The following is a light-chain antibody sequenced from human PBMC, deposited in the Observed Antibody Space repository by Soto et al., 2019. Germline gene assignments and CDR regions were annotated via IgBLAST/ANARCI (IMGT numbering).Light chain of an antibody. Sequence: QSVLTQPPSASGSPGQSVTLSRTGTSSDVGAYNYVSWYQLHPGRAPKLTIYEVNKRPSGVPDRFSGSKSGNTASLTVSGLQAEDEADYYCCSYAGNNDLVFGGGTKLTVL. CDR1: SSDVGAYNY. CDR3: CSYAGNNDLV. J-gene: IGLJ3*02. V-gene: IGLV2-8*01. CDR2: EVN.